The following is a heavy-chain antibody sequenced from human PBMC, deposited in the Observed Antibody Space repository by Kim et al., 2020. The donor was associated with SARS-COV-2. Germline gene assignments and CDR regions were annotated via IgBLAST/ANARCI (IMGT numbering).Heavy chain of an antibody. Sequence: STNYNQSLKTRVNISVDTSKSQFTLKLGAVTAADTAVYYCARGGTDFDYWGQGTLVTVSS. CDR2: ST. CDR3: ARGGTDFDY. D-gene: IGHD6-13*01. V-gene: IGHV4-34*01. J-gene: IGHJ4*02.